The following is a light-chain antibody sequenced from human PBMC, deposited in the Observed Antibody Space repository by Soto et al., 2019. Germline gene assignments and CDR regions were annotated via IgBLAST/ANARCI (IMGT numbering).Light chain of an antibody. V-gene: IGLV1-40*01. CDR1: RSNIGAGYD. Sequence: QSVLTQPPSVSGAPGQRVTISCTGSRSNIGAGYDVHWYQQLPGTAPKVLIYENSNRPSGVPDRFSGSRSGTSASLAITGLQAEDEADYYCQSYDSSLSGPYYVFGTGTKLTVL. CDR2: ENS. J-gene: IGLJ1*01. CDR3: QSYDSSLSGPYYV.